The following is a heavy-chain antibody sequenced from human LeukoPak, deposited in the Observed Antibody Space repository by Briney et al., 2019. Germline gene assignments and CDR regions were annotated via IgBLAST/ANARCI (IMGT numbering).Heavy chain of an antibody. J-gene: IGHJ4*02. CDR3: ARDLIVGTTIRYYFDY. CDR1: GFTFSSYG. CDR2: LSSSGGST. Sequence: GGSLRLSCAASGFTFSSYGMHWVRQAPGKGLEWVSALSSSGGSTYYADSVKGRFTISRDNSKNTLYLQMNSLRAEDTAVYYCARDLIVGTTIRYYFDYWGQGTLVTVSS. V-gene: IGHV3-23*01. D-gene: IGHD1-26*01.